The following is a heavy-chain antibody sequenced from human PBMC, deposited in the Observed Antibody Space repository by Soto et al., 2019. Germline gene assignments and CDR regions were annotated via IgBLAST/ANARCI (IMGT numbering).Heavy chain of an antibody. Sequence: QVQLQESGPGLVKPSETLSLTCTVSGGSISSYYWNWIRQSPGKGLEWVGYSCSSGRCSSNPSLQNRVTIPIATSKNQVTLKLTSVPAADTAVDYCARDRPHSSGVYYFDNWGQGTPVTVSS. D-gene: IGHD2-8*01. CDR1: GGSISSYY. CDR2: SCSSGRC. J-gene: IGHJ4*02. V-gene: IGHV4-59*01. CDR3: ARDRPHSSGVYYFDN.